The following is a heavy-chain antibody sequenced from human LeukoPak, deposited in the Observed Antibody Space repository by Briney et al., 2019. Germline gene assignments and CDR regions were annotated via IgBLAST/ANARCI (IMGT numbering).Heavy chain of an antibody. J-gene: IGHJ4*02. D-gene: IGHD6-13*01. CDR1: GGSISSYY. Sequence: SETLSLTCTVSGGSISSYYWSWIRQPAGKGLEWIGRIYTSGSTNYNPSLKSRVTVSVDTSKNQFSLKLSSVTAADTAVYYCARVHRYSSSQPSFFDYWGQGTLVTVSS. CDR2: IYTSGST. V-gene: IGHV4-4*07. CDR3: ARVHRYSSSQPSFFDY.